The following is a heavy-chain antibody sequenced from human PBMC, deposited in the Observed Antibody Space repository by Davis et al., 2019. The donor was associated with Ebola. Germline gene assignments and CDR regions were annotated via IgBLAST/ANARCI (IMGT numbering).Heavy chain of an antibody. CDR3: ARDYVY. Sequence: MPSETLSLTCTVSGGSISSYYWSWIRQPPGKGLEWIGYIYYRGSTNYNPSLKSRVTISVDTSKNQFSLRLKSVTAADTAMYYCARDYVYWGQGILVTVSS. J-gene: IGHJ4*02. CDR2: IYYRGST. V-gene: IGHV4-59*12. D-gene: IGHD1-14*01. CDR1: GGSISSYY.